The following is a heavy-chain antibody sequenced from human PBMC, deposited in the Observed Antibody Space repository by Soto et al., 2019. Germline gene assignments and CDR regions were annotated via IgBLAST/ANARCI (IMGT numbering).Heavy chain of an antibody. CDR1: GVSISSGGYY. D-gene: IGHD5-12*01. CDR3: AAGGGLPRYY. Sequence: SETLSLTCTVSGVSISSGGYYWSWIRQHPGKGLEWIGYIYYSGNTYYNPSLKSRVTISVDRSKNQFSLKLSSVTAADTAVYYCAAGGGLPRYYWGQGTLVTVSS. J-gene: IGHJ4*02. V-gene: IGHV4-31*03. CDR2: IYYSGNT.